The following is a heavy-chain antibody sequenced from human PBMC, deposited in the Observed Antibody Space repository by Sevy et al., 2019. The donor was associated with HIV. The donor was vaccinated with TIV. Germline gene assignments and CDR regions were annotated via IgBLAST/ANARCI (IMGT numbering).Heavy chain of an antibody. CDR3: AKGVGVVPAAPFDY. V-gene: IGHV3-23*01. J-gene: IGHJ4*02. CDR1: GFTFSSYA. Sequence: GGSLRLSCAASGFTFSSYAMSWVRQAPGKGLEWVSAISGSGGSTYYADSVKGRFTISRDNAKNTLYLQMNSLRAEDTAVYYCAKGVGVVPAAPFDYWGQGTLVTVSS. CDR2: ISGSGGST. D-gene: IGHD2-2*01.